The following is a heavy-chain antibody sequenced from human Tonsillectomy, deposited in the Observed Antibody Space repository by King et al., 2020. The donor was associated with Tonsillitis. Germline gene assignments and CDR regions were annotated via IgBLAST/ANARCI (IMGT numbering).Heavy chain of an antibody. J-gene: IGHJ3*02. CDR1: GFISSNYW. CDR3: TREGI. V-gene: IGHV3-7*01. CDR2: IKPDGSEK. Sequence: VQLVASGGGLVPPGGSLRLSCECSGFISSNYWMNWVRQAPGKGLEWVARIKPDGSEKYYVDAARGRFTISRDNAKNSLFLQMNSLRAEDTAMYYCTREGIWGQGTMVTVSS.